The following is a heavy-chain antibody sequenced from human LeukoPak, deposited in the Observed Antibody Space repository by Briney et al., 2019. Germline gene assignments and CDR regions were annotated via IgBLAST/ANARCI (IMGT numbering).Heavy chain of an antibody. CDR2: INSNGGST. D-gene: IGHD6-6*01. J-gene: IGHJ4*02. CDR1: GFTFTTYA. CDR3: VKERSFRSFSSSSNFDY. Sequence: RGSLIFSCSASGFTFTTYAMHWVRQAPGKGLEYVSAINSNGGSTYYADSVKGRFTISRDNSKNTLYLQMSSLRAADTAMYYCVKERSFRSFSSSSNFDYWGQGTLVPVSS. V-gene: IGHV3-64D*09.